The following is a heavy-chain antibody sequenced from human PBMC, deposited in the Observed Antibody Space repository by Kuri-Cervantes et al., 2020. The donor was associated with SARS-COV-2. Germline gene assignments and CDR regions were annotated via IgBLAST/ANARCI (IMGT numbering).Heavy chain of an antibody. CDR3: AKDRAGVQDF. J-gene: IGHJ4*02. Sequence: GESLKISCAASGFNFSRTDMHWVRQAPGKGLEWVAVISHDGKNKKCIASGKGRFTISRDNSQNTLYLHMKSLRSEDTAMYYCAKDRAGVQDFWGQGTLVTSPQ. D-gene: IGHD2-21*01. CDR1: GFNFSRTD. V-gene: IGHV3-30*18. CDR2: ISHDGKNK.